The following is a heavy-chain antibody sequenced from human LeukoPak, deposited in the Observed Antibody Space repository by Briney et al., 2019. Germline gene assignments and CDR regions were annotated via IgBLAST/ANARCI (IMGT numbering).Heavy chain of an antibody. Sequence: GSLRLSCAASGFTFSSYGMSWVRQAPGKGLEWVSAISGSGGSTYYADSVKGRFTISRDNAKNSLYLQMNSLRAEDTALYYCAKVGYYDSSGYYDYWGQGTLVTVSS. CDR3: AKVGYYDSSGYYDY. CDR2: ISGSGGST. D-gene: IGHD3-22*01. V-gene: IGHV3-23*01. CDR1: GFTFSSYG. J-gene: IGHJ4*02.